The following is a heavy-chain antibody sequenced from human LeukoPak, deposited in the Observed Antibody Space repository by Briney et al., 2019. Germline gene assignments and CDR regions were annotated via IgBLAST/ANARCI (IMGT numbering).Heavy chain of an antibody. CDR3: ARETWDYGQRGYYYYDSSGYHGFDY. CDR2: INPNSGGT. J-gene: IGHJ4*02. D-gene: IGHD3-22*01. CDR1: GYTFTGYY. Sequence: GASVKVSCKASGYTFTGYYMHWVRQAPGQGLEWMGWINPNSGGTNYAQKFQGRVTMTRDTSISTAYMELSRLRSDDTAVYYCARETWDYGQRGYYYYDSSGYHGFDYWGQGTLVTVSS. V-gene: IGHV1-2*02.